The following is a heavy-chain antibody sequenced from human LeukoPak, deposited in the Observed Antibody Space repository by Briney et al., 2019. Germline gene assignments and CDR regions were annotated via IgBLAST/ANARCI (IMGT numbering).Heavy chain of an antibody. D-gene: IGHD4-17*01. J-gene: IGHJ4*02. V-gene: IGHV1-46*01. CDR2: INPSGSST. CDR3: ARNPVTTKYFDY. Sequence: ASVKVSCKASGYTFTSYYMHWLRQAPGQGLEWMGIINPSGSSTRYAQKFQGRVTMTRDTSTSTVYMELSSLRSEDTAVYYCARNPVTTKYFDYWGQGTLVTVSS. CDR1: GYTFTSYY.